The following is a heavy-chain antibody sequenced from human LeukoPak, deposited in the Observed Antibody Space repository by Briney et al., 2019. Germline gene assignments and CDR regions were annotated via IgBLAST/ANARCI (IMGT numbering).Heavy chain of an antibody. D-gene: IGHD5-12*01. Sequence: ASVKVPCSAFGYSLTNYYVHWVRQAPGQGLEWVGEINPSGGSTSYAEKFQGRITVTRDTYTNTVYMDLSSLRSEDTATYYCARGAPTTRIGAGRFDYWGQGSLLTVAS. J-gene: IGHJ4*02. V-gene: IGHV1-46*01. CDR1: GYSLTNYY. CDR3: ARGAPTTRIGAGRFDY. CDR2: INPSGGST.